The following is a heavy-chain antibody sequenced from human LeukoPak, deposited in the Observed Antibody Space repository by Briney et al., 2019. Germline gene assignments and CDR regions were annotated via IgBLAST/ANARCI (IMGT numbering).Heavy chain of an antibody. J-gene: IGHJ4*02. CDR2: LYSDGNT. CDR3: ARGVEPLAANIFAY. Sequence: SGGSLRLSCAASGFTVITNDMPWVRQAPGKGLEWVSVLYSDGNTKYADSVQGRFTISRDNSKNTLYLEMNSLSPDDTAVYYCARGVEPLAANIFAYWGQGTLVTVSS. V-gene: IGHV3-53*01. D-gene: IGHD2-15*01. CDR1: GFTVITND.